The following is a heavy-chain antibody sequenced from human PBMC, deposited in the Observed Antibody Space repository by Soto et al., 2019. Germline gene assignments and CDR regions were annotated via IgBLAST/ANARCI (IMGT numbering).Heavy chain of an antibody. CDR1: GFNFSSHW. CDR2: IKQDGSEK. J-gene: IGHJ5*02. D-gene: IGHD3-10*01. CDR3: VREGLITSWFAP. V-gene: IGHV3-7*03. Sequence: QPGGSLRLSCAASGFNFSSHWMSWVRQAPGKGLEWVANIKQDGSEKYYVDSVKGRFTISRDNAKNSLYVQMNSLRAEDTAVYYCVREGLITSWFAPWGQGTLVTVSS.